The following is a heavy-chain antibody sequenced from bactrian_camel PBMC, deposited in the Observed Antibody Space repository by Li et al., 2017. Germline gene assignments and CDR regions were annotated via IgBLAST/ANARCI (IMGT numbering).Heavy chain of an antibody. D-gene: IGHD2*01. V-gene: IGHV3S53*01. CDR1: GVTSTSVS. CDR3: AADLARYCGAFSGFFARAS. J-gene: IGHJ4*01. CDR2: IHNSGNT. Sequence: VQLVESGGGSVQTGGSLRLSCVASGVTSTSVSMAWFRQAPGKGREEVANIHNSGNTKYADSVKDRFTIYLDNAKNTLYLRMNGLKPEDTAMYYCAADLARYCGAFSGFFARASWGQGTQVTVS.